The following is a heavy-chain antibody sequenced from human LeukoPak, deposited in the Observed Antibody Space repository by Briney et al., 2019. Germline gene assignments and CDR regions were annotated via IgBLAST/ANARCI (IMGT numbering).Heavy chain of an antibody. CDR1: GFTFSSYA. V-gene: IGHV3-23*01. J-gene: IGHJ3*02. Sequence: GGSLRLSCAASGFTFSSYAMSWVRQAPGKGLEWVSAISGSGGSTYHADSVKGRFTISRDNSKNTLYLQMNSLRAEDTAVYYCAKDRAVDDYIWGSYTYAFDIWGQGTMVTVSS. D-gene: IGHD3-16*01. CDR3: AKDRAVDDYIWGSYTYAFDI. CDR2: ISGSGGST.